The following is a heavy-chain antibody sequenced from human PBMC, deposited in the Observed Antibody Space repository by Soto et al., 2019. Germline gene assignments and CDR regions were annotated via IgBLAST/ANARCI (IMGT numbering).Heavy chain of an antibody. D-gene: IGHD1-26*01. V-gene: IGHV1-69*01. J-gene: IGHJ4*02. Sequence: QVQLVQSGAEVKKPGSSMNVSCKASGGTFSSYAISWVRQSRGQGLEWMGGIVPICGTANYAQKFQGRVTITANESTRTAYRELSSLRSKDTAVYYCAREVVATPFDYCGQGSLVTVSA. CDR3: AREVVATPFDY. CDR2: IVPICGTA. CDR1: GGTFSSYA.